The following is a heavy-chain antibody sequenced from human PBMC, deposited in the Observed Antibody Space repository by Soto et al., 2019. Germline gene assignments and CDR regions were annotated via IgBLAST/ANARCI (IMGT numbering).Heavy chain of an antibody. CDR1: GGSISSYSYY. D-gene: IGHD2-2*01. CDR3: ARLNGYCISTNCHGYYGMDV. J-gene: IGHJ6*02. Sequence: SETLSLTCTVSGGSISSYSYYWGWIRQPPGKRLQWIGEINHSENTHYIPSLMSRVTISVDTSKNQFSLKLSSVTAADTADYFCARLNGYCISTNCHGYYGMDVWGQGTTVTVSS. CDR2: INHSENT. V-gene: IGHV4-39*01.